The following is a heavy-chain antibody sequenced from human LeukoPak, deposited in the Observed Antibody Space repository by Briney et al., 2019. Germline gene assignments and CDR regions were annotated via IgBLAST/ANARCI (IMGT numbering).Heavy chain of an antibody. D-gene: IGHD4-11*01. CDR3: ARHLISSSSVTAMGAFDI. CDR1: GYSFTSYW. V-gene: IGHV5-51*01. J-gene: IGHJ3*02. CDR2: IYPGDSDT. Sequence: GESLKISCKGSGYSFTSYWIGWVRQMPGKGLEWMGIIYPGDSDTRYSPSFQGQVTISADKSISTAYLQWSSLKASDTAMYYCARHLISSSSVTAMGAFDIWGQGTMVTVST.